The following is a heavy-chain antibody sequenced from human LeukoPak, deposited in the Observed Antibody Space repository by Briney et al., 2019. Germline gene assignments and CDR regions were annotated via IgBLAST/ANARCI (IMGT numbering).Heavy chain of an antibody. D-gene: IGHD5-24*01. CDR3: ASPMAWAHNRRDSDY. J-gene: IGHJ4*02. CDR2: IYYSGSA. V-gene: IGHV4-39*07. CDR1: GGSISSYY. Sequence: SETLSLTCTVSGGSISSYYCSWIRQPPGKGLEWIGSIYYSGSAYYNPSLKSRVSISVDTSKNQFSLKLRSVTAADTAVYYCASPMAWAHNRRDSDYWGLGTLVTVSS.